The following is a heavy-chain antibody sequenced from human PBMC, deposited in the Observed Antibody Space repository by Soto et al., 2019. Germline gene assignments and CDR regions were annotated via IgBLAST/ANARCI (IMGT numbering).Heavy chain of an antibody. J-gene: IGHJ4*02. Sequence: SETLSLTCTVSGGSISSGAYYWSWIRQPPGKGLEWIGYIYDSGTTYYNPSLKRRVTISVDTSKNQFSLKLTSVTAADTAVYYCARVYYGSGSLYYFDYWGQGTLVTVSS. V-gene: IGHV4-30-4*01. CDR3: ARVYYGSGSLYYFDY. D-gene: IGHD3-10*01. CDR2: IYDSGTT. CDR1: GGSISSGAYY.